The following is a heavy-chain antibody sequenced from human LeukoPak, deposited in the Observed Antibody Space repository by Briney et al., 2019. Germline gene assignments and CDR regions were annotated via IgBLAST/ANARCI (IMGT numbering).Heavy chain of an antibody. CDR2: IYTSGST. D-gene: IGHD6-6*01. V-gene: IGHV4-4*07. CDR1: GGSISSYY. CDR3: ARAPYSSSVHWFDP. Sequence: SETLSLTCTASGGSISSYYWSWIRQPAGKGLEWIGRIYTSGSTNYNPSLKSRVTMSVDTSKNQFSLKLSSVTAADTAVYYCARAPYSSSVHWFDPWGQGTLVTVSS. J-gene: IGHJ5*02.